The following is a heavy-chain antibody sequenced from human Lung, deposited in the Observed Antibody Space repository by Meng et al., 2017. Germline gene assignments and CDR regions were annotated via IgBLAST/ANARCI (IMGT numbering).Heavy chain of an antibody. V-gene: IGHV3-23*01. CDR1: GFSFSSYA. J-gene: IGHJ4*01. CDR3: AKYSYGLGDYFDN. D-gene: IGHD3-10*01. CDR2: LSGGGFTT. Sequence: GESLKISCAASGFSFSSYAMSWVRRAPGKGLEWLAALSGGGFTTYYADSVKGRFTISRHNSKNTLYLQVNSLRAEDTALYYCAKYSYGLGDYFDNWGHGALVTVSS.